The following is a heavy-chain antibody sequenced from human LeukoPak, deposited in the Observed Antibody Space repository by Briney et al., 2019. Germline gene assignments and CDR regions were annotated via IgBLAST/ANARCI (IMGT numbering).Heavy chain of an antibody. Sequence: SQTLSLTCTVSGGSINSGNYYWAWIRQPAGKGLEWIGRIYTSGNTNYNPSLKSRVTISVDTSKNQFSLKLSSVTAADTAVYYCAREGWLQPFDYWGQGTLVTVSS. V-gene: IGHV4-61*02. D-gene: IGHD5-24*01. CDR3: AREGWLQPFDY. CDR2: IYTSGNT. J-gene: IGHJ4*02. CDR1: GGSINSGNYY.